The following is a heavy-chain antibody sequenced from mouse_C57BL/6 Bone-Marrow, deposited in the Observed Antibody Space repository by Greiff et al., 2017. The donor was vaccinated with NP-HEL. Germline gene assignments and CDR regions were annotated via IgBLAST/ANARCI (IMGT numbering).Heavy chain of an antibody. J-gene: IGHJ4*01. CDR2: IYPGDGDT. CDR3: ARNYGNYVRAMDY. D-gene: IGHD2-1*01. CDR1: GYAFSSSW. Sequence: QVQLKQSGPELVKPGASVKVSCKASGYAFSSSWMNWVKQRPGKGLEWIGRIYPGDGDTNYNGKFRGQATLTADKSSSTAYMQLSSLTSEDSAVYFCARNYGNYVRAMDYWGQGTSVTVSS. V-gene: IGHV1-82*01.